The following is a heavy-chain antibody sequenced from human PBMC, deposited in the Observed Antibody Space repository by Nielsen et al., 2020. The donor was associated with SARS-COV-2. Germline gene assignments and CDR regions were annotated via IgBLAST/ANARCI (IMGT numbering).Heavy chain of an antibody. J-gene: IGHJ6*02. Sequence: GGSLRLSCAASGFTFSSYSMNWVRQAPGKGLEWVSYISSSSSTIYYADSVKGRFTISRDNAKNSLYLQMNSLRAEDTAVYYCARVITDGNYYYYYGMDVWGQGTLVTVSS. CDR3: ARVITDGNYYYYYGMDV. D-gene: IGHD3-10*01. CDR2: ISSSSSTI. V-gene: IGHV3-48*04. CDR1: GFTFSSYS.